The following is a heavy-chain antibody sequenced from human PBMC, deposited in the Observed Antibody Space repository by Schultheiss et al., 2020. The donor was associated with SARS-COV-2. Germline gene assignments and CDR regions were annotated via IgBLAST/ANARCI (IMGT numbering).Heavy chain of an antibody. V-gene: IGHV4-59*12. CDR2: IYYSGST. D-gene: IGHD7-27*01. CDR1: GGSISSYY. J-gene: IGHJ4*02. Sequence: SQTLSLTCTVPGGSISSYYWSWIRQPPGKGLEWIGYIYYSGSTNYNPSLKSRVTISVDTSKNQFSLELSSVTAADTAVYYCARERVSTGDVDYWGQGTLVTVSS. CDR3: ARERVSTGDVDY.